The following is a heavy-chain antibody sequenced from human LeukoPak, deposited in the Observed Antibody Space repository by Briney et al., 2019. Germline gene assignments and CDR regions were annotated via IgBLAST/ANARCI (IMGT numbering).Heavy chain of an antibody. CDR2: ISTSGGT. Sequence: PSETLSLTCTVSGGSISSYYWSWIRQPPGKGLEWIAYISTSGGTKYNPSLQSRVTISVDTSKNQFALKLTSVTAADTAVYYCARRRGYCSSSSCYGFDPWGQGTLVTVSS. D-gene: IGHD2-2*01. CDR3: ARRRGYCSSSSCYGFDP. J-gene: IGHJ5*02. CDR1: GGSISSYY. V-gene: IGHV4-4*08.